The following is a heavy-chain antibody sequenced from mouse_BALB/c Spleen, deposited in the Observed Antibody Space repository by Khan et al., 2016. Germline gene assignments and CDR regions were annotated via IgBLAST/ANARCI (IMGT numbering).Heavy chain of an antibody. Sequence: QIQLVQSGPELKKPGETVKISCKASGYTFTNYGMNWVQQAPGKGLKWMGWINTNTGEPTYAEEFKGRFAFSLETSASTAYLQINNLKKEDTATYFCAESTMGFAYWGQGTMVTVSA. V-gene: IGHV9-3*02. J-gene: IGHJ3*01. CDR3: AESTMGFAY. CDR1: GYTFTNYG. D-gene: IGHD2-1*01. CDR2: INTNTGEP.